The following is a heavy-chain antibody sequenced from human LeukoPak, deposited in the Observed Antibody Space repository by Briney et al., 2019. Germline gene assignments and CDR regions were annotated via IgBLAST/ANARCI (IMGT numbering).Heavy chain of an antibody. CDR1: GFTFSGHW. V-gene: IGHV3-7*01. J-gene: IGHJ4*02. D-gene: IGHD1-14*01. CDR3: TRDRSRAEDD. CDR2: INQGGSDK. Sequence: HPGGSLRLSCAASGFTFSGHWMSWVRQAPGKGLEWVANINQGGSDKCYVDSVKGRFTISRDNANNLLYLQMNSLRGEDTAVYYCTRDRSRAEDDWGQGTLVTVSS.